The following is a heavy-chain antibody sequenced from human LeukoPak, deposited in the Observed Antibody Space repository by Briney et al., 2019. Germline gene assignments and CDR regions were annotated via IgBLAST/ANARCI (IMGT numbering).Heavy chain of an antibody. J-gene: IGHJ3*02. D-gene: IGHD5-18*01. CDR3: TSGYSFVAFDI. V-gene: IGHV3-15*01. CDR2: IKSKTDDGTT. CDR1: GLTFSNAW. Sequence: GGSLRLSCAASGLTFSNAWMSWVRQAPGKGLEWVGRIKSKTDDGTTDYAAPVKGRFTISRDDSKNTLYLQMNSLKTEDTAVYYCTSGYSFVAFDIWGQGTMVTVSS.